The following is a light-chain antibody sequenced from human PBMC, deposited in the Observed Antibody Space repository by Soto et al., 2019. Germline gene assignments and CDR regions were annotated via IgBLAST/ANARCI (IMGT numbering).Light chain of an antibody. J-gene: IGKJ2*01. CDR1: QSVSSY. V-gene: IGKV3-11*01. CDR3: QQRSNWL. CDR2: DAS. Sequence: EIVLTQSPATLSLSPGERATLSCRASQSVSSYLAWYQQKPGQAPRLLIYDASNRATGIPARFSGSGSGTDFTLTISSLEPVDFAVYYCQQRSNWLFGQGTKLEIK.